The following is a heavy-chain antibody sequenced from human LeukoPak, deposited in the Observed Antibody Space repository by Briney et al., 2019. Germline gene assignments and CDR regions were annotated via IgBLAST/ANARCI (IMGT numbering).Heavy chain of an antibody. CDR1: GGSISSSNYC. D-gene: IGHD2-15*01. J-gene: IGHJ4*02. Sequence: SETLSLTCTVSGGSISSSNYCGGWIRQPPGKGLEWIGSICYSGSTYSSGSTYYNPSLKGRVTISVDTSNNQFSLKLSSVTAADTAVYYCARHGFGGYCSGSSCYFAYWGQGTLVTVSS. CDR2: ICYSGSTYSSGST. CDR3: ARHGFGGYCSGSSCYFAY. V-gene: IGHV4-39*01.